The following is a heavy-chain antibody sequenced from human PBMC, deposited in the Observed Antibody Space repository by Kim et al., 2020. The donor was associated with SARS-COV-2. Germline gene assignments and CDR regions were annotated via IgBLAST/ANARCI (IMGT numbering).Heavy chain of an antibody. Sequence: SVKVSCKASGGTFSSYAISWVRQAPGQGLEWMGGIIPIFGTANYAQKFQGRVTITADESTSTAYMELSSLRSEDTAVYYCARGPHLRYFDSYYFDYWGQGTLVTVSS. CDR1: GGTFSSYA. D-gene: IGHD3-9*01. J-gene: IGHJ4*02. CDR3: ARGPHLRYFDSYYFDY. V-gene: IGHV1-69*13. CDR2: IIPIFGTA.